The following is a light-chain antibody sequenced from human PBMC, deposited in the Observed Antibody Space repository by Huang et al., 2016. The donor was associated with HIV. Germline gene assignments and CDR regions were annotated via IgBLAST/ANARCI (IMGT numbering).Light chain of an antibody. CDR1: PSVSSSY. CDR2: GPS. V-gene: IGKV3-20*01. CDR3: QQYDSSPWT. Sequence: EIVLTQSPGTLSLSPGERATLSCRASPSVSSSYLAWYQQKPGKAPRLRIYGPSSRATGVPDRFSGSGSVTDFTLTISRLEPEDFAVYYCQQYDSSPWTFGQGTKVEIK. J-gene: IGKJ1*01.